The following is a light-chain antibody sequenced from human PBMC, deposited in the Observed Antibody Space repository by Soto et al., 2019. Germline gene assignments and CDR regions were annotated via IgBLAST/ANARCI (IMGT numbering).Light chain of an antibody. Sequence: DIQMTQSPSTLSASVGDRVTITCRASQSISSWLAWYQQKPGKAPKLLIYDASSFESGVPSRFSGSRSGTEFTLTISSLQPADFATNYCQQYNSYPITFGPGTKVYIK. V-gene: IGKV1-5*01. CDR1: QSISSW. CDR3: QQYNSYPIT. CDR2: DAS. J-gene: IGKJ3*01.